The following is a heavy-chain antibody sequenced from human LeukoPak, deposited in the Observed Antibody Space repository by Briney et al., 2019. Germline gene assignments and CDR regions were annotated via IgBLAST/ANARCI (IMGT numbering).Heavy chain of an antibody. Sequence: ASVKVSCKASGYTFTSYDINWVRQATGQGLEWMGWMNPNSGNTGYAQKFQGRVTMTRNTSISTAYMELSSLRSEDTAVYYCAAVKGSSTSTYYYYGMDVWGQGTTVTVSS. CDR1: GYTFTSYD. V-gene: IGHV1-8*01. CDR3: AAVKGSSTSTYYYYGMDV. CDR2: MNPNSGNT. D-gene: IGHD2-2*01. J-gene: IGHJ6*02.